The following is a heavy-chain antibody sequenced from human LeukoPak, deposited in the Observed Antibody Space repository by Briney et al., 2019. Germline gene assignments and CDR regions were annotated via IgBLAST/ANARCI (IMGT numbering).Heavy chain of an antibody. D-gene: IGHD6-19*01. J-gene: IGHJ4*02. CDR2: IGTAGDT. V-gene: IGHV3-13*01. CDR3: ARRSSGWNGEYYFDY. CDR1: GFTFSSYD. Sequence: PGGSLRLSCAASGFTFSSYDMHWVRQATGKGLEWVSAIGTAGDTYYPGSVKGRFTNSRENAKNSLYLQMNSLRAGDAAVYYCARRSSGWNGEYYFDYWGQGTLVTVSS.